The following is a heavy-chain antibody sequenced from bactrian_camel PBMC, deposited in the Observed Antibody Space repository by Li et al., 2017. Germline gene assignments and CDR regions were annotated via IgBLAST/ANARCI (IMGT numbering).Heavy chain of an antibody. CDR3: AAGRTSTLVAARYTY. V-gene: IGHV3S53*01. CDR1: AYTYSTNC. CDR2: IEDDFGP. D-gene: IGHD6*01. J-gene: IGHJ4*01. Sequence: HVQLVESGGGSVESGGSLRLSCAASAYTYSTNCMMWFRQAPGKKREGVAGIEDDFGPTYADSVKGRFTISKDNAKNTLYLQMNSLKPEDTAMYYCAAGRTSTLVAARYTYWGQGTQVTVS.